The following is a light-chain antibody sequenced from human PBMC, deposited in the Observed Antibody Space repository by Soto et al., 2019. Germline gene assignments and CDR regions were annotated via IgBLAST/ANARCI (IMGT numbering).Light chain of an antibody. CDR3: SSYTSSSNDV. CDR1: SSDVGNYNY. CDR2: EVS. Sequence: QSALTQPASVSGSPGQSITISCTGTSSDVGNYNYVSWYQQHPAKAPKLMIFEVSNRPSGISSRFSGSKSGNTASLTISGLQAEDEADYYCSSYTSSSNDVFGTGTKGTVL. V-gene: IGLV2-14*01. J-gene: IGLJ1*01.